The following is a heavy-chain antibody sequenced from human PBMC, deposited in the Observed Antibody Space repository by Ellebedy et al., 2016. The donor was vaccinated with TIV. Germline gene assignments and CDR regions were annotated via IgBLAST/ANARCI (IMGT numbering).Heavy chain of an antibody. CDR3: AVGSTISCSSCYFDY. V-gene: IGHV3-21*01. Sequence: GGSLRLXXAASEFTFSSYAMNWVRQAPGKGLEWVSSISSSSDYIYYADSVKGRFTISRDNAKNSLFLQMNSLRAEDTAVYYCAVGSTISCSSCYFDYWGQGALVTVSS. D-gene: IGHD2-2*01. CDR1: EFTFSSYA. CDR2: ISSSSDYI. J-gene: IGHJ4*02.